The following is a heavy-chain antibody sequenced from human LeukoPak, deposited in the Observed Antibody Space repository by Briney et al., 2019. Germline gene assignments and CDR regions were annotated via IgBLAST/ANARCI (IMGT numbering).Heavy chain of an antibody. D-gene: IGHD4-17*01. Sequence: GGSLRLSCAASGFTFSGYWMHWVRQPPGKGLWWVSRITGDGSSTTYADSVKGRFTISRDNAKNTLYLQMISLRAEDTAVYYCARDTGWYFDLWGRGTLVTVSS. CDR3: ARDTGWYFDL. V-gene: IGHV3-74*01. J-gene: IGHJ2*01. CDR1: GFTFSGYW. CDR2: ITGDGSST.